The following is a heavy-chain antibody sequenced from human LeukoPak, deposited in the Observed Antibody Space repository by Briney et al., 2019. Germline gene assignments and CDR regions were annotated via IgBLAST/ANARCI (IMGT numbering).Heavy chain of an antibody. CDR1: GYSIRSGQY. CDR3: ARQTGSGLFILP. Sequence: SETLSLTCTVSGYSIRSGQYWDWIRQPPGKGLEWIGSIYYTGNTYYNASLKSQVSISIDTSKNQFSLKLTSVTAADTSVYYCARQTGSGLFILPGGQGTLVTVSS. CDR2: IYYTGNT. V-gene: IGHV4-38-2*02. D-gene: IGHD3/OR15-3a*01. J-gene: IGHJ4*02.